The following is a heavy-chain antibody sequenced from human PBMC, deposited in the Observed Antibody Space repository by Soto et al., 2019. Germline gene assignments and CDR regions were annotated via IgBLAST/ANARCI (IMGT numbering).Heavy chain of an antibody. CDR3: ARRAVVAVTGSLDNWLDP. J-gene: IGHJ5*02. CDR2: VYNSGST. D-gene: IGHD2-21*01. V-gene: IGHV4-59*01. CDR1: GGSITSYN. Sequence: TSETLSLTCTVSGGSITSYNWNWLRQPPGKALEWIGYVYNSGSTNYNPSLKSRVTISVDTSKNQFSLKVNSVTAADTAVYYCARRAVVAVTGSLDNWLDPWGQGTLVTVSS.